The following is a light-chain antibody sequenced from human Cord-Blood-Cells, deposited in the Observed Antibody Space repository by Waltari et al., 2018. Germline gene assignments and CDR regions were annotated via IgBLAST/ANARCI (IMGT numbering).Light chain of an antibody. J-gene: IGKJ3*01. CDR1: QRVSSY. V-gene: IGKV3-11*01. CDR2: DAS. Sequence: IVLTQSPATLSLSPGERATLSCRASQRVSSYLAWYQQKPGQAPRLLIYDASTRATGIPARFSGSGSGTDFTLTISSLEPEDFAVYYCQQRSNCLFTFGPGTKVDIK. CDR3: QQRSNCLFT.